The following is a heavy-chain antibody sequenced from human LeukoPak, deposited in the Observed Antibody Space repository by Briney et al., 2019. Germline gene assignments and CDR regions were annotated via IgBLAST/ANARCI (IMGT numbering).Heavy chain of an antibody. J-gene: IGHJ4*02. Sequence: PGGPLRLSCAASGFTFSDYYMSWIRQAPGKGPEWVSYISTSSSYTNYADSVKGRFTISRDNAKNSLYLQITSLRAEDTAVYYCARDREGIRRGAYYFDYWGPGTLVTVSS. D-gene: IGHD3-10*01. CDR1: GFTFSDYY. CDR3: ARDREGIRRGAYYFDY. V-gene: IGHV3-11*05. CDR2: ISTSSSYT.